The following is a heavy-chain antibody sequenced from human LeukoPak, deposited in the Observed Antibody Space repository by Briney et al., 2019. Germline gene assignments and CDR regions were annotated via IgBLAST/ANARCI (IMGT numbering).Heavy chain of an antibody. CDR3: ARIPPNYDSSGYYDY. CDR2: INPNSGGT. D-gene: IGHD3-22*01. Sequence: GASVKVSCKASGYTFTGYYMHWVRQAPGQGLEWMGWINPNSGGTNYAQKFQGRVTMTRDTSISTAYMELSRLRSDDTAVYYCARIPPNYDSSGYYDYWGQGTLVTVSS. V-gene: IGHV1-2*02. J-gene: IGHJ4*02. CDR1: GYTFTGYY.